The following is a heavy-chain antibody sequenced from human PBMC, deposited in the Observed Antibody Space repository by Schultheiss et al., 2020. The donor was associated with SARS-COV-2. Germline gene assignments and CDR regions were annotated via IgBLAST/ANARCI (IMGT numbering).Heavy chain of an antibody. CDR3: AGPVFGGNSLGDDAFDI. D-gene: IGHD4-23*01. V-gene: IGHV3-33*01. CDR2: IWYDGSNK. Sequence: GGSLRLSCTASGFSFGDYGMTWVRQAPGKGLEWVAVIWYDGSNKYYADSVKGRFTISRDNSKNTLYLQMNSLRAEDTAVYYCAGPVFGGNSLGDDAFDIWGQGTMVTVSS. CDR1: GFSFGDYG. J-gene: IGHJ3*02.